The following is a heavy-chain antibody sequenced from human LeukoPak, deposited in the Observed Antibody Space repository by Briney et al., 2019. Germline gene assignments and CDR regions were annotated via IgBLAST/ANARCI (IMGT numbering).Heavy chain of an antibody. J-gene: IGHJ1*01. V-gene: IGHV3-7*01. Sequence: VGSQRLSCAAPGFTFSSYWMSWVHQTPGKGLEWVANINKDGSEKYYMDSVRGRFTISRDNAKNSLSLQMNSLRVEDTAVYYCARELVVGPAEYFQNWGQGTLVTVSS. CDR2: INKDGSEK. D-gene: IGHD2-8*02. CDR3: ARELVVGPAEYFQN. CDR1: GFTFSSYW.